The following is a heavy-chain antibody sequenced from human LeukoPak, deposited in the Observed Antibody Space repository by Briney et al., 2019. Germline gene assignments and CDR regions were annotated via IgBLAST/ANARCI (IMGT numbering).Heavy chain of an antibody. D-gene: IGHD3-3*01. Sequence: ASVKVPCKASGYTFTSYDINWVRQAAGQGLEWMGWMNPNSGNTGYAQKFQGRVTITRNTSISTAYMELSSLRSEDTAVYYCARAYYDFWSGYYTVSFDYWGQGTLVTLSS. CDR1: GYTFTSYD. J-gene: IGHJ4*02. CDR2: MNPNSGNT. V-gene: IGHV1-8*03. CDR3: ARAYYDFWSGYYTVSFDY.